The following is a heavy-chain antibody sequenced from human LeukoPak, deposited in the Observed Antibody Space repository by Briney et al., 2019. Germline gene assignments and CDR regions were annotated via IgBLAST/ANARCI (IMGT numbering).Heavy chain of an antibody. J-gene: IGHJ4*02. V-gene: IGHV3-9*01. D-gene: IGHD2-21*02. Sequence: GGSLRLSCAASGFTFDDYAMHWVRQAPGKGLEWVSGISWNSGSIGYADSVKGRFTISRDNAKNSLYLQMNSLRAEDTALYYCARVIREGGRLVVTALDYWGQGTLVTVSS. CDR1: GFTFDDYA. CDR2: ISWNSGSI. CDR3: ARVIREGGRLVVTALDY.